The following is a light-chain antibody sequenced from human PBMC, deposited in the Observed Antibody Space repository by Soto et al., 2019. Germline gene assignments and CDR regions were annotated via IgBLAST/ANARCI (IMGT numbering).Light chain of an antibody. CDR1: SNDVGGYNY. J-gene: IGLJ1*01. Sequence: QSALTQPASVSGSPGQSITISCSGTSNDVGGYNYVSWYQQHPGKAPRVMIYDVSNRPSGVSNRFSGSKSGNTATLTISGLQAEDEADYYCSSYTSDNTYDFATGTKVTVL. CDR2: DVS. CDR3: SSYTSDNTYD. V-gene: IGLV2-14*01.